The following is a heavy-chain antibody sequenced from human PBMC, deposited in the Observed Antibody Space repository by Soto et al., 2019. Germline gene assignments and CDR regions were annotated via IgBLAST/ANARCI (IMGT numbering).Heavy chain of an antibody. V-gene: IGHV1-69*12. D-gene: IGHD1-20*01. J-gene: IGHJ6*02. CDR2: SMPLFGAP. CDR1: GGTFSNYA. Sequence: QVQLVQSGAEVKKPGSSVKVSCKASGGTFSNYAFSWVRQAPGQGLEWLGGSMPLFGAPEYAQKCQGRVTITADESTSTAYMEMRSLRSEDTAVYYCASWVKEADIWNYYYGMDVWGQGTTVTVAS. CDR3: ASWVKEADIWNYYYGMDV.